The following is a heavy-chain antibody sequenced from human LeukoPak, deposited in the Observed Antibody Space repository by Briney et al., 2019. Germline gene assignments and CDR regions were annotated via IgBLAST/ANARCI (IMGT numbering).Heavy chain of an antibody. D-gene: IGHD6-19*01. CDR2: IKQDGSEK. CDR3: ATTFGGWYQGPFDY. Sequence: PGGSLRLSRAASGFIFSSYWMNWVRQAPGKGLEWVANIKQDGSEKYYVDSVKGRFTISRDNAKNSLYLQMNSLRADDTAKYYCATTFGGWYQGPFDYWGQGTLVTVSS. J-gene: IGHJ4*02. CDR1: GFIFSSYW. V-gene: IGHV3-7*03.